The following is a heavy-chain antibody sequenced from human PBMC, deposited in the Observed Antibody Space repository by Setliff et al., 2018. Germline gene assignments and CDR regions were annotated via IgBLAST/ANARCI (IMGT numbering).Heavy chain of an antibody. CDR2: VIPIFGTA. CDR3: ARSRDYYDHYYMDV. CDR1: GYTFGAHY. Sequence: GASVKVSCKASGYTFGAHYIHWVRQAPGQGFEWMGGVIPIFGTANYAQKFQGRVTITADESTSTAYMELSSLRSEDTAVYYCARSRDYYDHYYMDVWGKGTTVTVSS. J-gene: IGHJ6*03. V-gene: IGHV1-69*13.